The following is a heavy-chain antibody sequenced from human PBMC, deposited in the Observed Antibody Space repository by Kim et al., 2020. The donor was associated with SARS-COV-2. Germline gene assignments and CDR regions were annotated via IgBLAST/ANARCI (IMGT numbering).Heavy chain of an antibody. CDR1: GYIFTSNS. Sequence: ASVKVSCKASGYIFTSNSIQWVRQAPGQMPEWMGWIDTATGDVKYSQTLQGRVTFTRDASASTAYMHLSSLRSEDTAFYYCTRDGKSGNFDYWGQGTLVTVSS. CDR3: TRDGKSGNFDY. CDR2: IDTATGDV. D-gene: IGHD1-26*01. V-gene: IGHV1-3*04. J-gene: IGHJ4*02.